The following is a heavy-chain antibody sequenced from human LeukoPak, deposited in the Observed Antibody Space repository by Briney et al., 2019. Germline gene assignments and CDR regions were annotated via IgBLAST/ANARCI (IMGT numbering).Heavy chain of an antibody. J-gene: IGHJ4*02. D-gene: IGHD6-19*01. V-gene: IGHV4-39*07. CDR2: IYYSGST. CDR1: GGSISSSSYY. CDR3: ARGYSSGWTDCDY. Sequence: SETLSLTCTVSGGSISSSSYYWGWIRQPPGKGLEWIGSIYYSGSTYYNPSLKSRVTISVDTSKNQFSLKLSSVTAADTAVYYCARGYSSGWTDCDYGGQGTVIPVSS.